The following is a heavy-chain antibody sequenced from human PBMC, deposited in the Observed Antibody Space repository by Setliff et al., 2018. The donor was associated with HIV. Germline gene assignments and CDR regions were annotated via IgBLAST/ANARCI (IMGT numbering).Heavy chain of an antibody. CDR1: GGSFSAYY. CDR3: ARGGYSYGFGRHRAYFQY. Sequence: AETLSLTCAVYGGSFSAYYWSWIRQTPGKGLEWMGEIKHSGGTNYNPYLKSRVTMSVDTSKNQFSLKLSSVTAADTAVFYCARGGYSYGFGRHRAYFQYWGQGTQVTVSS. CDR2: IKHSGGT. J-gene: IGHJ1*01. V-gene: IGHV4-34*01. D-gene: IGHD5-18*01.